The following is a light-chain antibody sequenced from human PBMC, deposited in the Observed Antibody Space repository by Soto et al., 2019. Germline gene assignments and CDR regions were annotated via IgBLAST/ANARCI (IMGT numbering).Light chain of an antibody. V-gene: IGKV1-5*01. CDR1: QSISSW. CDR2: DAS. J-gene: IGKJ1*01. CDR3: QQYNSYPWT. Sequence: DLQMTQSPSTRSASVGDRVTITCRASQSISSWLAWYQQKPGKAPKLLIYDASSLESGVPLRFSGSGSGTEFTLTISSLQPDDSATYYCQQYNSYPWTFGQGTKVQIK.